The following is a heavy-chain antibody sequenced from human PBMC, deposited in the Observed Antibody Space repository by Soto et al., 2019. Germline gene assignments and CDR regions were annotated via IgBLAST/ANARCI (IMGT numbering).Heavy chain of an antibody. D-gene: IGHD3-3*01. V-gene: IGHV3-74*01. J-gene: IGHJ6*03. CDR1: GFTFSSYW. CDR2: INSDGSST. Sequence: HPGGSLRLSCAASGFTFSSYWMHWVRQAPGKGLVWVSRINSDGSSTSYADSVKGRFTISRDNAKNTLYLQMSSLRAEDTAVYYCASIPTITIFGVVIPSYYMDVWGKGTTVTVSS. CDR3: ASIPTITIFGVVIPSYYMDV.